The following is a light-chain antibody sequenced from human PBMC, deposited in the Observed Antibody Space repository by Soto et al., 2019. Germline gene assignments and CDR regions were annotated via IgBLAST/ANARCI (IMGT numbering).Light chain of an antibody. CDR2: GAS. Sequence: IVLTQSPGTLSLSPGERATLSCRASQSVSSSYLAWYQQKPGQAPRLLIYGASSMATGIPDRFSGSGSGTDFTLTISRLEPEEFAVYYCHQYDSSPLTFGGGTKVEIK. J-gene: IGKJ4*01. CDR1: QSVSSSY. CDR3: HQYDSSPLT. V-gene: IGKV3-20*01.